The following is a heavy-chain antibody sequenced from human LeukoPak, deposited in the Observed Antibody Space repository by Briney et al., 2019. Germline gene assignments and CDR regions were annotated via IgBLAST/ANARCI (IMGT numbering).Heavy chain of an antibody. J-gene: IGHJ5*02. CDR1: GFSISRYW. Sequence: PGGSLRLSCAASGFSISRYWMAWLRQVPGKGLQWLANIKQDGTEEYYLDSVRGRFTISRDNAKNSLDLQMNSLRAEDTAVYYCARGKSILLWFGEKVNWFDPWGQGTLVTVSS. V-gene: IGHV3-7*01. D-gene: IGHD3-10*01. CDR2: IKQDGTEE. CDR3: ARGKSILLWFGEKVNWFDP.